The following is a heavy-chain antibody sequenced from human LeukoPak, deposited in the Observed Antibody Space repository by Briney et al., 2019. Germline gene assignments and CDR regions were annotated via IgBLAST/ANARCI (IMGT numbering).Heavy chain of an antibody. CDR3: ARVMSSSWDDAFDI. CDR1: GYTFTSYG. D-gene: IGHD6-13*01. V-gene: IGHV1-69*04. Sequence: SAKVSCKASGYTFTSYGISWVRQAPGQGLAWMGRIIPILGIANYAQKFQGRVTITADKSTSTAYMELSSLRSEDTAVYYCARVMSSSWDDAFDIWGQGTMVTVSS. CDR2: IIPILGIA. J-gene: IGHJ3*02.